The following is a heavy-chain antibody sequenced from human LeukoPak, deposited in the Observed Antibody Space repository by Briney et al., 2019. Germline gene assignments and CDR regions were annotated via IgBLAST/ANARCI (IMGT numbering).Heavy chain of an antibody. J-gene: IGHJ6*03. V-gene: IGHV1-69*05. CDR3: ARVGRSRGSLPNSYYYMDV. CDR1: GDIFNSYS. D-gene: IGHD1-26*01. CDR2: IIPIFGST. Sequence: SVKVSCNASGDIFNSYSVSWVRQAPGQGLEWMGGIIPIFGSTNYAQKFQGRVTITTDQSTRTAYMELNSLSSDDTAVYYCARVGRSRGSLPNSYYYMDVWGKGTTVTASS.